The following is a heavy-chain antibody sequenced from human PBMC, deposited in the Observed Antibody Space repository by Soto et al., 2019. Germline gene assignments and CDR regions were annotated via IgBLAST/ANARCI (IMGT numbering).Heavy chain of an antibody. CDR2: FDPEDGET. D-gene: IGHD2-21*02. CDR1: GYTLTELS. J-gene: IGHJ5*02. CDR3: ATWAAYCGGDCYRNNWFDP. V-gene: IGHV1-24*01. Sequence: GASVKVSCKVSGYTLTELSMHWVRQAPGKGLEWMGGFDPEDGETIYAQKFQGRVTMTEDTSTDTAYMELSSLRSEDTAVYYCATWAAYCGGDCYRNNWFDPWGQGTLVTVSS.